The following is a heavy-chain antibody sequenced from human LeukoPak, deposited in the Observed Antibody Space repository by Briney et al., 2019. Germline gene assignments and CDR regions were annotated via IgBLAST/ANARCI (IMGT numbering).Heavy chain of an antibody. V-gene: IGHV4-4*07. D-gene: IGHD3-22*01. CDR1: GGSISSYY. CDR2: IQISGST. Sequence: SETLSLTCTVSGGSISSYYWSWIRQPAGKGLEWIGRIQISGSTNYNPSLKSRVTISVDKSKNQFSLRLSSVTAADTAVYYCARDRPGGIYYDSSGPFDYWGQGPLVTVSS. CDR3: ARDRPGGIYYDSSGPFDY. J-gene: IGHJ4*02.